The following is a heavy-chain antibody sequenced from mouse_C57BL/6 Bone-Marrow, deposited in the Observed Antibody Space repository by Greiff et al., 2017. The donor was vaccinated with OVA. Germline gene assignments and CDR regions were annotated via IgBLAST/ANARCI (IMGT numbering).Heavy chain of an antibody. D-gene: IGHD3-2*02. J-gene: IGHJ2*01. CDR3: ARGAFRAY. CDR2: IYPRSGNT. CDR1: GYTFTSYG. Sequence: QVQLQQSGAELARPGASVKLSCKASGYTFTSYGISWVKQRTGQGLEWIGEIYPRSGNTYYTEKFKGKATLTADKSSSTAYMELRSLTSEDSAVYFCARGAFRAYWGQGTTLTVSS. V-gene: IGHV1-81*01.